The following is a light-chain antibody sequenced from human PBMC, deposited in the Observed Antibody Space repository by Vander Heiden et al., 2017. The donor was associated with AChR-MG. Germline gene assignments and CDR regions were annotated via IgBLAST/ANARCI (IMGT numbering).Light chain of an antibody. V-gene: IGLV2-14*01. Sequence: SALTQPASVSGSPGQSITISCTGTSSDVGGYKYVSWYQQHPGKAPKLIIYDVTKRPSGVSNRFSGSKSGNTASLTISGLQAEDEADYYCSSYTSTSSLGIFGGGTKLTVL. J-gene: IGLJ2*01. CDR1: SSDVGGYKY. CDR2: DVT. CDR3: SSYTSTSSLGI.